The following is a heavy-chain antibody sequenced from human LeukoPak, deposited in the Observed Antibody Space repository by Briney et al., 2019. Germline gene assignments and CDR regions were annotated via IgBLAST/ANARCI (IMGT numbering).Heavy chain of an antibody. V-gene: IGHV3-21*01. J-gene: IGHJ4*02. Sequence: PGGSLRLSCAASGFTFSSYAMNWVRQAPGKGPEWVSSISSSSSYIYYADSVKGRFTISRDNAKNSLYLQMNSLRAEDTAVYYCARDYSSPGNFDYWGQGALVTVSS. CDR3: ARDYSSPGNFDY. CDR1: GFTFSSYA. CDR2: ISSSSSYI. D-gene: IGHD6-13*01.